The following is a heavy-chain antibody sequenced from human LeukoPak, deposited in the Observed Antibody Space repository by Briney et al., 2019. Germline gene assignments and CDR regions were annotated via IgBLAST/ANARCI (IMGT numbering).Heavy chain of an antibody. CDR1: GYSFTSSW. V-gene: IGHV5-51*01. CDR2: INPGDSDT. Sequence: GESLKISCQASGYSFTSSWIGWARQMPGKGLEWMAIINPGDSDTRYSPSFQGQVTNSADKSISTVYLQWSSLKASDTAMYYCARGRGWADYWGQGTLVTVSS. J-gene: IGHJ4*02. D-gene: IGHD6-19*01. CDR3: ARGRGWADY.